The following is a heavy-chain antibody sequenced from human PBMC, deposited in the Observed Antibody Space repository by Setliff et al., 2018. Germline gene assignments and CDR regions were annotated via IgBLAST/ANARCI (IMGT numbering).Heavy chain of an antibody. V-gene: IGHV3-72*01. CDR1: GFIFSDHY. D-gene: IGHD2-15*01. Sequence: SLRLSCAASGFIFSDHYMDWVRQAPGRGLEWVARSRDKASSYTTEYAASVEGRFTISRDDSENSVYLEMNRLNTDDTAVYYCAGSPAFDYWGQGTLVTVSS. J-gene: IGHJ4*02. CDR2: SRDKASSYTT. CDR3: AGSPAFDY.